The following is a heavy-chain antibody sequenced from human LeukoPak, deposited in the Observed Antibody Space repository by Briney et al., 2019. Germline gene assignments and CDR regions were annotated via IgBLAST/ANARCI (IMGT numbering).Heavy chain of an antibody. CDR1: GGSISSSSYY. Sequence: SETLSLTCTVSGGSISSSSYYWGCILRPQGKGMEWIGSIYYSGSTYYNPSLKSRVTMSVDTSKNQFSLKLSSVTAADTAVYYCARDGYDYVWGSYPRLDPWGQGTLVTVSS. V-gene: IGHV4-39*07. D-gene: IGHD3-16*02. CDR3: ARDGYDYVWGSYPRLDP. CDR2: IYYSGST. J-gene: IGHJ5*02.